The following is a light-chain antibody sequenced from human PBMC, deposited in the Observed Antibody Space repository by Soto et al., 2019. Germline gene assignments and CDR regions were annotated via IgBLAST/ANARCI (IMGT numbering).Light chain of an antibody. Sequence: QSVLTQPPSVSGSPGQSVAISCTGTSSDVGTYNRVSWYQQPPGTAPKLMIYDVTNRPSGVPDRFSGSKSGNTASLTISGLQAEDEADYYCRSFTSSNTYVFGTGNKVTVL. V-gene: IGLV2-18*02. CDR2: DVT. J-gene: IGLJ1*01. CDR1: SSDVGTYNR. CDR3: RSFTSSNTYV.